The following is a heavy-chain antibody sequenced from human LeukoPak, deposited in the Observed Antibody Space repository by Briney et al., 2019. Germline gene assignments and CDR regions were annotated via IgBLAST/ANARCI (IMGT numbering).Heavy chain of an antibody. J-gene: IGHJ4*02. V-gene: IGHV4-39*01. D-gene: IGHD3-22*01. CDR3: ARLPYPYDSSGSPPLDY. Sequence: SETLSLTCTVSGGSISSSNYYWGWIRQPPGKGLEWIGSIYYSGSTYYNPSLKSRVTISVDTSKNQFSLNLSSVTAADTAVYYYARLPYPYDSSGSPPLDYWGQGTLVTVSS. CDR2: IYYSGST. CDR1: GGSISSSNYY.